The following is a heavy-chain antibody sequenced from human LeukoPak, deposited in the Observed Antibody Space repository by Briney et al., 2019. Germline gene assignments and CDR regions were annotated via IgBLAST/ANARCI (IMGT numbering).Heavy chain of an antibody. CDR2: ISYDGSNK. CDR3: ARCDYFDC. Sequence: GGSLRLSCAASGFTFSSYAMHWVRQAPGKGLEWVAVISYDGSNKYYADSVKGRFTISRDNSKNTLYLRMNCLRAEDTAVYYCARCDYFDCWGQGTLVTVSS. J-gene: IGHJ4*02. CDR1: GFTFSSYA. V-gene: IGHV3-30-3*01.